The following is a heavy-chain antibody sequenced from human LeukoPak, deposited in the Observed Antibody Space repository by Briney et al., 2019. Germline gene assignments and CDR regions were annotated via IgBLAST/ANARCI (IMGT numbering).Heavy chain of an antibody. D-gene: IGHD6-13*01. Sequence: GGSLRLSCAASGFSLGSYGMHWVRQAPGKGLEWVAVIWNDGSDEYYTDSAKGRFTISRDNSKDTLYLQMNSLRAEDTAVYYCARVGGISSSWSADAFDIWGQGTMVTVSS. J-gene: IGHJ3*02. V-gene: IGHV3-33*01. CDR1: GFSLGSYG. CDR2: IWNDGSDE. CDR3: ARVGGISSSWSADAFDI.